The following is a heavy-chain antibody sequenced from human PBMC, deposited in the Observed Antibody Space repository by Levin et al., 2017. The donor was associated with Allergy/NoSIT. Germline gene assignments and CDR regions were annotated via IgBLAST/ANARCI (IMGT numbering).Heavy chain of an antibody. CDR2: IKSNTEGGTT. V-gene: IGHV3-15*01. Sequence: PGGSLRLSCATSGFTFNDAWMSWVRQAPGKGLEWVGRIKSNTEGGTTDYAAPVKGRFTISRDDSKNTLYLQMNSLKTEDTAVYYCATDGGALLWFRTFDYWGQGTLVTVSS. D-gene: IGHD3-10*01. J-gene: IGHJ4*02. CDR1: GFTFNDAW. CDR3: ATDGGALLWFRTFDY.